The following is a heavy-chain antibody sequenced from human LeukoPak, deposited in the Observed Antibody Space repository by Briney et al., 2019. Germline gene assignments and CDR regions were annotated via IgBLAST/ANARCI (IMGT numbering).Heavy chain of an antibody. V-gene: IGHV4-38-2*02. CDR3: AAYYYDSSGYGWYFDL. CDR1: GYSISSGYY. CDR2: IYHSGGT. D-gene: IGHD3-22*01. J-gene: IGHJ2*01. Sequence: PSETLCLTCTVSGYSISSGYYWGWIRQPPGKGLEWIGSIYHSGGTYYNPSLKSRVTISVDTSKNQFSLKLSSVTAAETAVYYCAAYYYDSSGYGWYFDLWGRGTLVTVSS.